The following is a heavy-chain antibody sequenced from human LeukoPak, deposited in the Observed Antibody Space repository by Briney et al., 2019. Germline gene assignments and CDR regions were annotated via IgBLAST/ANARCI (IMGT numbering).Heavy chain of an antibody. CDR1: GYTFTGYY. V-gene: IGHV1-2*02. CDR2: INPNSGGT. D-gene: IGHD4-17*01. CDR3: ARDSPPEFYGDYVPLHY. J-gene: IGHJ4*02. Sequence: ASVKVSCKASGYTFTGYYMHWARQAPGQGLEWMGWINPNSGGTNYAQKFQGRVTMTRDTSISTAYMELSRLRSDDTAVYYCARDSPPEFYGDYVPLHYWGQGTLVTVSS.